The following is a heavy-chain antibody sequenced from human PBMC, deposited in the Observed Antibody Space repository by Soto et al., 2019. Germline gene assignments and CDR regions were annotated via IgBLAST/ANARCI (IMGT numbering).Heavy chain of an antibody. J-gene: IGHJ6*02. CDR1: GYTFTRYG. CDR3: AMVDVYVTPSPQDV. CDR2: INTYNGNT. Sequence: QVQLVQSGAEVKNPGASVKVSCKASGYTFTRYGIGWARQAPGQGLEWMGWINTYNGNTNYAQNVQGRVTLTTDTXXRTAYMERRSLRSNATAIYYCAMVDVYVTPSPQDVWGQGTTVIVSS. V-gene: IGHV1-18*01. D-gene: IGHD3-16*01.